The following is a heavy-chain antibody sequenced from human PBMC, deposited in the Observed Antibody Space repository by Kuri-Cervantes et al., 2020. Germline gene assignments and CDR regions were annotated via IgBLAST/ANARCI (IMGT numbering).Heavy chain of an antibody. Sequence: GSLRLSCGVYGGSFSGKYWSWICQPPGKGLEWIGYIYYSGSTNYNPSLSSRVTMSVDTSKNQFSLKVRSMTTADTAVYYCARGSGWHGNWGQGTLVTVSS. CDR2: IYYSGST. J-gene: IGHJ4*02. V-gene: IGHV4-59*01. D-gene: IGHD6-19*01. CDR3: ARGSGWHGN. CDR1: GGSFSGKY.